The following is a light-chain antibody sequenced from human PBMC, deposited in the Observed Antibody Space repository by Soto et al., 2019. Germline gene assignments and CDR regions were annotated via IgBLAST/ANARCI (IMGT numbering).Light chain of an antibody. CDR2: DVS. Sequence: QSALTQPASVSASPGQSITISCTGTSSDVGGYNYVSWYQQHPGTAPKLMIYDVSNRPSGVSDRFSGSKSGNTASLTISGLQAEDEADYYCYSYTSSSTHVFGTGTKLTVL. CDR3: YSYTSSSTHV. J-gene: IGLJ1*01. CDR1: SSDVGGYNY. V-gene: IGLV2-14*01.